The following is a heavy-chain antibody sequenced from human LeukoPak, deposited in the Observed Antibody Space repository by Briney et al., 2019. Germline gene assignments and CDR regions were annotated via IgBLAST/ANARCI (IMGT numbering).Heavy chain of an antibody. V-gene: IGHV1-69*04. D-gene: IGHD1-26*01. J-gene: IGHJ4*02. Sequence: SVKVSCKASGGTFSSYAISWVRQAPGQGLEWMGRIIPILGIANYAQKFQGRVTITADKSTSTAYMELSSLRSEDTAVYYCARDQEGATGYYWGQGTLVTVSS. CDR3: ARDQEGATGYY. CDR1: GGTFSSYA. CDR2: IIPILGIA.